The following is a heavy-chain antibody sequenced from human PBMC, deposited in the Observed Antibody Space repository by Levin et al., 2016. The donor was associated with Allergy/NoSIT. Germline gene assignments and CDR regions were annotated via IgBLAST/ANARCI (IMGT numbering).Heavy chain of an antibody. D-gene: IGHD1-1*01. V-gene: IGHV1-69*01. CDR2: IIPIFGTA. Sequence: WVRQAPGQGLEWMGGIIPIFGTANYAQKFQGRVTITADESTSTAYMELSSLRSEDTAVYYCASNWNDVGYWGQGTLVTVSS. J-gene: IGHJ4*02. CDR3: ASNWNDVGY.